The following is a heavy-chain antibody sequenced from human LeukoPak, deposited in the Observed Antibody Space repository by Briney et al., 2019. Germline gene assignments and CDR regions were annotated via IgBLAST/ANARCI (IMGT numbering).Heavy chain of an antibody. CDR3: AREITLTGYKYGLGFNY. J-gene: IGHJ4*02. D-gene: IGHD5-12*01. Sequence: SETLSLTCTVSGGSISSYYWSWIRQSPGMGLEWIGSIYYSGATDYNPSLKSRVTISADTSNDQFSLRLTSVTAADTAVYYCAREITLTGYKYGLGFNYWGQGTLVTVSS. CDR1: GGSISSYY. CDR2: IYYSGAT. V-gene: IGHV4-59*01.